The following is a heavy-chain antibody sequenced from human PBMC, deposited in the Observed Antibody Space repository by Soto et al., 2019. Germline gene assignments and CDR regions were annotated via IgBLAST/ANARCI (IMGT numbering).Heavy chain of an antibody. J-gene: IGHJ6*02. Sequence: QVQLVQSGAEMRKPGSSLRVSCKASGGTFSDYAFSWVRQVPGQGLEWMGGIVPRFGSPNYAQKFGGRVTITADPSTSTVSMEMSSLRFADTAVYFCARDLIQLRLGKYSFNGMDVWGQGTTITVSS. V-gene: IGHV1-69*01. D-gene: IGHD5-18*01. CDR2: IVPRFGSP. CDR3: ARDLIQLRLGKYSFNGMDV. CDR1: GGTFSDYA.